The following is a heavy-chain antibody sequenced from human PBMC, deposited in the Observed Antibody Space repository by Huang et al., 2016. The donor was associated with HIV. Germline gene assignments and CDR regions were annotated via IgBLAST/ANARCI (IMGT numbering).Heavy chain of an antibody. D-gene: IGHD5-18*01. Sequence: QVQLVQSGAEVKKPGSSVKVSCKASGGTFNSYAINWGRQAPGEGRGGMVGVLPAIGTTKAAQKFQGRVTITADEATGTAYMELSSLRSNDTAVYYCARSQSGAATAMGSDYYYYNYMDVWGKGTTVTVSS. CDR2: VLPAIGTT. CDR3: ARSQSGAATAMGSDYYYYNYMDV. J-gene: IGHJ6*03. CDR1: GGTFNSYA. V-gene: IGHV1-69*13.